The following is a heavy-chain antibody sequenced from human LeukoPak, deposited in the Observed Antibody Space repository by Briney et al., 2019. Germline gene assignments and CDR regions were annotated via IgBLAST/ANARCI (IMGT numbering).Heavy chain of an antibody. CDR2: ISSSSSTI. Sequence: GGSLRLSCAASGFTFSNAWMSWVRQAPGKGLEWVSYISSSSSTIYYADSVKGRFTISRDNAKNSLYLQMNSLRAEDTAVYYCARGGDPDYWGQGTLVTVSS. CDR1: GFTFSNAW. V-gene: IGHV3-48*04. CDR3: ARGGDPDY. D-gene: IGHD2-21*02. J-gene: IGHJ4*02.